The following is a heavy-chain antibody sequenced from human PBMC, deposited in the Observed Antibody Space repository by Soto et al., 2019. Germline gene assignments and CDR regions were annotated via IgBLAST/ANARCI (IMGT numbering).Heavy chain of an antibody. Sequence: PSETLSPTCTVSGGSISSYYWSWIRQPPGKGLEWIGYIYYSGSTNYNPSLKSRVTISVDTSKNQFSLKLSSVTAADTAVYYCASAGSSGPGYYGMDVWGQGTTVTVSS. J-gene: IGHJ6*02. CDR1: GGSISSYY. V-gene: IGHV4-59*01. CDR2: IYYSGST. D-gene: IGHD3-10*01. CDR3: ASAGSSGPGYYGMDV.